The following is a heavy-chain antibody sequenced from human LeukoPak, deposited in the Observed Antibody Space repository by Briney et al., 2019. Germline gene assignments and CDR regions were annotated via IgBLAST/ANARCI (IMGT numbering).Heavy chain of an antibody. Sequence: SETLSLTCTVSGGSISSSSYYWGWIRQPPGKGLEWIGSIYYSGSTYYNPSLKSRVTISVDTSKNQFSLNLSSVTAADTAVYYCARHAVYAGSGWSFDYWGQGTLITVSS. D-gene: IGHD6-19*01. CDR1: GGSISSSSYY. V-gene: IGHV4-39*01. CDR3: ARHAVYAGSGWSFDY. J-gene: IGHJ4*02. CDR2: IYYSGST.